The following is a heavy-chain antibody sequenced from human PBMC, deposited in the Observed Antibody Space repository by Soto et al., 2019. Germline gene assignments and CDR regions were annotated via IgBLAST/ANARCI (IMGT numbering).Heavy chain of an antibody. V-gene: IGHV4-30-2*01. CDR3: ARDGTSYGNAPFFDY. CDR2: IYHSGST. D-gene: IGHD4-17*01. Sequence: SETLSLTCAVSGGSFSSGGYSWSWIRQPPGKGLEWIGYIYHSGSTYYYPSLKSRVTISVDRSKNQFSLKLSSVTAADTAVYYCARDGTSYGNAPFFDYWGQGTLVTVSS. J-gene: IGHJ4*02. CDR1: GGSFSSGGYS.